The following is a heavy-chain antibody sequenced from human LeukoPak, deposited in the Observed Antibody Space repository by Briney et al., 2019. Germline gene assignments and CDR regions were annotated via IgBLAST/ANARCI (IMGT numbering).Heavy chain of an antibody. J-gene: IGHJ4*02. CDR3: ARADLGMVRGVINRGYYFDY. V-gene: IGHV1-69*13. Sequence: SAKDSCKASGGSFSSYAISWVRQAPGQGLEWMGGIIPIFGTANYAQKFQGRVTITAAESTSTAYMELSSLRSEGTAVYYCARADLGMVRGVINRGYYFDYWGQGTLVTVSS. CDR2: IIPIFGTA. CDR1: GGSFSSYA. D-gene: IGHD3-10*01.